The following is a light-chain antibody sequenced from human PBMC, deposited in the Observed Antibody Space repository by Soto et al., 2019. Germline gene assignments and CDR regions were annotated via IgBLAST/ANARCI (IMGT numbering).Light chain of an antibody. CDR2: DAS. Sequence: EIVLTQSPATLSLSPGERATLSCRASQSVSSYLAWYQQKPGQAPRLLIYDASNRATGIPARFSGSGSGTDFTLTISSLEPEDFAVYYCQQRSNLAITFGQRTRLEIK. CDR3: QQRSNLAIT. J-gene: IGKJ5*01. CDR1: QSVSSY. V-gene: IGKV3-11*01.